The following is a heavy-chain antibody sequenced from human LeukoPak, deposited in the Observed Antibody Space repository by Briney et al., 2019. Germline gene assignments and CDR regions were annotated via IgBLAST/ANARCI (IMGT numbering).Heavy chain of an antibody. D-gene: IGHD2-21*02. CDR3: ARDHCGGDCYSELNWFDP. J-gene: IGHJ5*02. V-gene: IGHV4-4*07. CDR1: GGSLSSYY. Sequence: PSETLSLTCAVSGGSLSSYYWSWIRQPAGKGLEGIGRIYTSGNTNYNPSLKSRVTMSVDTSKHQFSLKLSSVTAADTAVYYCARDHCGGDCYSELNWFDPWGQGTMVTVSS. CDR2: IYTSGNT.